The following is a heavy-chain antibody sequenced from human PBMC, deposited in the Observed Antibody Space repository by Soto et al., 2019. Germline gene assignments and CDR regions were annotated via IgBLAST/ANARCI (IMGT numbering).Heavy chain of an antibody. CDR2: ISPCSGNT. D-gene: IGHD6-19*01. V-gene: IGHV1-18*01. CDR1: GYTFTSYG. CDR3: ARDGEGQWLVRGYFDY. J-gene: IGHJ4*02. Sequence: ASVKVSCKASGYTFTSYGISWVRQAPGQGLEWMGMISPCSGNTNYAQKLQGRVTMTRDTSTSTAYMELSSLRSEDTAVYYCARDGEGQWLVRGYFDYWGQGTLVTVSS.